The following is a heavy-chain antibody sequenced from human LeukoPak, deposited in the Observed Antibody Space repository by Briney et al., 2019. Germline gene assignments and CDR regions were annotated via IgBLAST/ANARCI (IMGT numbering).Heavy chain of an antibody. D-gene: IGHD2-21*01. CDR3: ARHQTLIRLLYY. V-gene: IGHV4-39*01. CDR2: IYYIGST. CDR1: GGSIINSYF. Sequence: SETLSLTCTVSGGSIINSYFWAWIRQPPGKGLGWIGSIYYIGSTYYNPSLKSRVTLSVDPAQNHFSLKQSSVTGADTAVNYCARHQTLIRLLYYWGQGALVTVSS. J-gene: IGHJ4*02.